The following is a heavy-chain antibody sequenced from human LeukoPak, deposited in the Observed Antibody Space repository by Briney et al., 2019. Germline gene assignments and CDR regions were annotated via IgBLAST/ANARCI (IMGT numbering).Heavy chain of an antibody. CDR2: ISANGGAT. Sequence: GGSLRLSCAASGFTFSNFAMSWVRQAPGKGLECVSLISANGGATYYADSVKGRFTISRDNSKSTLYVQMNSLRADDTAVYYCAKASGSPYYFDYWGQGTLVTVSS. J-gene: IGHJ4*02. CDR1: GFTFSNFA. D-gene: IGHD3-10*01. V-gene: IGHV3-23*01. CDR3: AKASGSPYYFDY.